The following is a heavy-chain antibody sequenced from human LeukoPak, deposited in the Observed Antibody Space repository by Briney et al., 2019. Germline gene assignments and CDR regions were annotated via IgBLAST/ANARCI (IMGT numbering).Heavy chain of an antibody. J-gene: IGHJ4*02. CDR3: ARDSGFRGGSYYYFDY. CDR1: GGTFISYA. V-gene: IGHV1-69*13. Sequence: ASVKVSCKASGGTFISYAISWVRQAPGQGLEWMGGIIPIFGTANYAQKFQGRVTITADESTSTAYMELSSLRSEDTAVYYCARDSGFRGGSYYYFDYWGQGTLVTVSS. D-gene: IGHD1-26*01. CDR2: IIPIFGTA.